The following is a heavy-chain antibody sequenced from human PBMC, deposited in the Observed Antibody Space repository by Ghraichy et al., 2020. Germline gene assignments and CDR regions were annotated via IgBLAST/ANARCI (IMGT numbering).Heavy chain of an antibody. CDR1: GFTLSDHY. V-gene: IGHV3-72*01. J-gene: IGHJ5*02. D-gene: IGHD1-26*01. CDR2: TRDKANSYTT. CDR3: LRGLSSYYKPSANDGDNWLTP. Sequence: GGSLRLSCAASGFTLSDHYMDWFRQAPGKGLEWVGRTRDKANSYTTEYAASVKGRFTISRDDSKNSLDLHMNSLKTEDTAGYYCLRGLSSYYKPSANDGDNWLTPGAREPWSPSP.